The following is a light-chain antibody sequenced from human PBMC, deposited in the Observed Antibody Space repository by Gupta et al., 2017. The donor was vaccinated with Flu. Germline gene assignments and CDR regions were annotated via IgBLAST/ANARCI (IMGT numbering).Light chain of an antibody. CDR1: QRVSSY. V-gene: IGKV3-11*01. CDR2: DAS. CDR3: QQRSNWPLT. J-gene: IGKJ1*01. Sequence: GERATLPCRASQRVSSYLASSQQKPGQAPRLLIYDASNIPTGIPARLSGSESGTDFTLSISSLELEAYAVYYCQQRSNWPLTFAQGTPVE.